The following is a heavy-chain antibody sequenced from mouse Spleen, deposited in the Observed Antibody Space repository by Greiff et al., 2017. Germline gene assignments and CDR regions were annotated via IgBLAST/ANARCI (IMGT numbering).Heavy chain of an antibody. Sequence: EVQLVESGGGLVKPGGSLKLSCAASGFTFSSYTMSWVRQTPAKRLEWVATISSGGGNTYYPDSVKGRFTISRDNARNTLYLQMSSLRSEDTAMYYCARDYYDGSPFAYWGQGTLVTVSA. CDR3: ARDYYDGSPFAY. V-gene: IGHV5-9*04. CDR2: ISSGGGNT. CDR1: GFTFSSYT. D-gene: IGHD1-1*01. J-gene: IGHJ3*01.